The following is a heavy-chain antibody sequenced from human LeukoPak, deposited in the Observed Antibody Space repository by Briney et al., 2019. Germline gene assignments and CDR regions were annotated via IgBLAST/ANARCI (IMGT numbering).Heavy chain of an antibody. CDR3: VRRDTGWNYFDY. CDR2: IYYTGKI. Sequence: PSKTLSLTCAVAGGSINSHYWGWIRQPPGKGLQWIGDIYYTGKINYNPSLKSRVTITLDTSKDHLSLNFTSVLAADTAIYYCVRRDTGWNYFDYWGQGILVTVSS. CDR1: GGSINSHY. J-gene: IGHJ4*02. V-gene: IGHV4-59*08. D-gene: IGHD6-19*01.